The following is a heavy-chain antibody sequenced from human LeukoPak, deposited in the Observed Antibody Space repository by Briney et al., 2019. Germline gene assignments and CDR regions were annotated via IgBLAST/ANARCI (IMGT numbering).Heavy chain of an antibody. D-gene: IGHD1-26*01. CDR2: ISYDGNDK. CDR1: GFTFNNYA. Sequence: GGSLRLSCATSGFTFNNYAMHWVRQAPGKGLEWVAVISYDGNDKYYVDSVKGRFTISRDISKNTLYLQMNSLRTEDTAVYYWTRALSGRYLSLFFYWGQGTLVTVSS. CDR3: TRALSGRYLSLFFY. J-gene: IGHJ4*02. V-gene: IGHV3-30*04.